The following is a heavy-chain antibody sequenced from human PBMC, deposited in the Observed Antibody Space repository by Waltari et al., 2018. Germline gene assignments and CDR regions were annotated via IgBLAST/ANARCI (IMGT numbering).Heavy chain of an antibody. Sequence: EVQLVESGGGLVQSGRSLRLSCATSGFTFGDYGINWVRQAPGKGLEWVGFIKSQAYGGTTEYAASVKGRFIVSRDDSKSIAYLQMDSLKTEDTAVYYCSRGNGWQLLMYSWFDPWGPGTLVTVSS. J-gene: IGHJ5*02. D-gene: IGHD1-26*01. CDR1: GFTFGDYG. V-gene: IGHV3-49*04. CDR3: SRGNGWQLLMYSWFDP. CDR2: IKSQAYGGTT.